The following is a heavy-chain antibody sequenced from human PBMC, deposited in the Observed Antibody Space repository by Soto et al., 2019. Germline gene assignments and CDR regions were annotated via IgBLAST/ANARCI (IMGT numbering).Heavy chain of an antibody. J-gene: IGHJ3*02. V-gene: IGHV3-30-3*01. CDR3: ARAFYYDSSGNYKQWGDGLDM. Sequence: HPGGSLRLSCAASGFFFSSYALHWVRQAPGKGLEWVAVISYDGTNEYYADSVRGRFTVSRDNSKNTLYLQMSSLRAEDTAVYHCARAFYYDSSGNYKQWGDGLDMWGQGTLVTVSS. CDR1: GFFFSSYA. CDR2: ISYDGTNE. D-gene: IGHD3-22*01.